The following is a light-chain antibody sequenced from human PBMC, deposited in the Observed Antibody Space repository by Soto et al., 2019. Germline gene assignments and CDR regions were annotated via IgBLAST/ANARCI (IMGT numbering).Light chain of an antibody. V-gene: IGKV3-20*01. CDR2: GAS. CDR3: QQYGSSPWT. Sequence: ETVLTQSPGTLSLSPGERATLSCRASQTIRSNYLAWYRQTPGQAPSLLIYGASNRATGIADMFSGSGSGTDFTLIISRLEPEDFALYYCQQYGSSPWTFGQGTKVEIK. J-gene: IGKJ1*01. CDR1: QTIRSNY.